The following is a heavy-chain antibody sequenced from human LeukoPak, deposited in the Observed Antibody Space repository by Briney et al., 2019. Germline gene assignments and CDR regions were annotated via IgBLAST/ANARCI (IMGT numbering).Heavy chain of an antibody. CDR2: SYHTGNT. Sequence: PSETLSLTCAVSGYSISSGYYWGWIRRPPGQGLEWIGSSYHTGNTYYNPSLKSRGTISVDTSKNQFFLKLCSLTAADTAVYYCARHGGYCSSTTCSQSNYYYYYMDFWGKGATVTVSS. V-gene: IGHV4-38-2*01. CDR3: ARHGGYCSSTTCSQSNYYYYYMDF. CDR1: GYSISSGYY. J-gene: IGHJ6*03. D-gene: IGHD2-2*01.